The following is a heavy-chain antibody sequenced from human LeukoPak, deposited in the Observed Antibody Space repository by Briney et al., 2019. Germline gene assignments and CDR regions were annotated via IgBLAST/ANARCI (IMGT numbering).Heavy chain of an antibody. CDR3: ARLSETAAYYYTSGYYFLGY. D-gene: IGHD3-22*01. V-gene: IGHV1-8*02. CDR2: MNPGSGNT. J-gene: IGHJ4*02. Sequence: GASVKVSCKASGYIFGSYDINWVRKATGQGLEWMGWMNPGSGNTGYAQRFQGRVTMTRDTSTNTAYMELSGLRSEDTAIYYCARLSETAAYYYTSGYYFLGYWGQGTLVTVDS. CDR1: GYIFGSYD.